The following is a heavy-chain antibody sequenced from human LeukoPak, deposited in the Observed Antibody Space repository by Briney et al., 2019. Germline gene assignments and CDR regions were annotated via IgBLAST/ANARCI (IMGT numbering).Heavy chain of an antibody. V-gene: IGHV1-2*02. CDR3: AREALTGYDSSGYQR. CDR1: GYTFTGYY. J-gene: IGHJ4*02. D-gene: IGHD3-22*01. Sequence: GASVKVSCKASGYTFTGYYMHWVRHAPGQGLEWMGWINPNSGGTNYAQKFQGRVTMTRDTSISTAYMELSRLRSDDTAVYYCAREALTGYDSSGYQRWGQGTLVTVSS. CDR2: INPNSGGT.